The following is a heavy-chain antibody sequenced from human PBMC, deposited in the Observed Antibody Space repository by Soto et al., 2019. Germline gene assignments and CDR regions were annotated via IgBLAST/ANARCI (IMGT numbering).Heavy chain of an antibody. V-gene: IGHV3-11*05. CDR2: ISSSGTSA. CDR3: ARDRGAVTGEYFDY. J-gene: IGHJ4*02. CDR1: GFTFSAVY. Sequence: QVQLEESGGGLVKPGGSLRLSCAASGFTFSAVYMSWIRQAPNKGLEYISYISSSGTSANYADSVKGRFTISRDNAKNSLYLQMNSLIAEYKAVYYCARDRGAVTGEYFDYWGQGALVTVSS. D-gene: IGHD6-19*01.